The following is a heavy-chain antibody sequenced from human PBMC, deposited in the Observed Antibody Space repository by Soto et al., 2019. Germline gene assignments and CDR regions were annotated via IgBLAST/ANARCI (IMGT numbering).Heavy chain of an antibody. CDR3: ARVRLPSRIHQTWFDP. CDR1: GGSISSGDYY. D-gene: IGHD3-16*01. Sequence: SETLSLTCTVSGGSISSGDYYWSWIRQPPGKGLEWIGYNYYSGSTYYNPSFKSRVTISIDTSKNQFSLKLPSVTAADTAVYYCARVRLPSRIHQTWFDPSGQGTLVTGSS. V-gene: IGHV4-30-4*01. CDR2: NYYSGST. J-gene: IGHJ5*02.